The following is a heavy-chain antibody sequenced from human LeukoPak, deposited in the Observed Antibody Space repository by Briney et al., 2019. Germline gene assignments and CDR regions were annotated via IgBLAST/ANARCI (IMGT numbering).Heavy chain of an antibody. V-gene: IGHV3-23*01. D-gene: IGHD3-22*01. J-gene: IGHJ1*01. Sequence: GGSLRLSCAASGFTFSSYAMSWVRQAPGKGLEWVSAISGSGGSTYYADSVKGRFTISRDNSKNTLYLQMNSLRAEDTAVYYCAKKGSYDSSGYHLWKHWGQGTLVTVSS. CDR1: GFTFSSYA. CDR2: ISGSGGST. CDR3: AKKGSYDSSGYHLWKH.